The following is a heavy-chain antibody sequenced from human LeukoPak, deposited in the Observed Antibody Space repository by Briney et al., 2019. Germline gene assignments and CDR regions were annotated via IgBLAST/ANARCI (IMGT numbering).Heavy chain of an antibody. CDR3: ARVATMVRGVIITFGY. J-gene: IGHJ4*02. CDR1: GYTFTSYD. Sequence: GASVKVSCKASGYTFTSYDISWVRQATGQGLEWMGWMNPNSGNTGYAQKFQGRVTMTRNTSISTAYMELSSLRSEDTAVYYCARVATMVRGVIITFGYWGQGALVTVSS. D-gene: IGHD3-10*01. V-gene: IGHV1-8*01. CDR2: MNPNSGNT.